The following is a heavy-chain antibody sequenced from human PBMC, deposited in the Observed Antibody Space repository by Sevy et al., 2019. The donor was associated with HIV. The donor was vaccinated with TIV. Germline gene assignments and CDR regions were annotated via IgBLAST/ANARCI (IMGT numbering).Heavy chain of an antibody. D-gene: IGHD5-18*01. CDR2: INHSGST. Sequence: SETLSLTCAVYGGSFSGYYRSWIRQPPGKGLEWIGEINHSGSTNYNPSLKSRVTISVDTSKNQFSLKLSSVTAADTAVYYCARRNPRGYSYGYGGYFDYWGQGTLVTVSS. V-gene: IGHV4-34*01. CDR1: GGSFSGYY. J-gene: IGHJ4*02. CDR3: ARRNPRGYSYGYGGYFDY.